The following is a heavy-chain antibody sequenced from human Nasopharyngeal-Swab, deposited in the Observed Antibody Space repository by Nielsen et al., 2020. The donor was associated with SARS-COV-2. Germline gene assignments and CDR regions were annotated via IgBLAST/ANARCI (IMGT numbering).Heavy chain of an antibody. D-gene: IGHD5-18*01. CDR1: GGSISSSSYY. J-gene: IGHJ6*03. CDR3: ARPYGGYSYGYGNYYMDV. Sequence: SETLSLTCTVSGGSISSSSYYWSWIRQPPGKGLEWIGYIYYSGSTNYNPSLKSRVTISVDTSKNQFSLKLSSVTAADTAVYYCARPYGGYSYGYGNYYMDVWGKGTTVTVSS. V-gene: IGHV4-61*05. CDR2: IYYSGST.